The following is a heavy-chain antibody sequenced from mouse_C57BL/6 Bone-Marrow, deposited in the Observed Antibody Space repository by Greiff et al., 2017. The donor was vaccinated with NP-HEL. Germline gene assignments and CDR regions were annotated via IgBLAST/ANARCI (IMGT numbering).Heavy chain of an antibody. V-gene: IGHV3-6*01. Sequence: VQLKESGPGLVKPSQSLSLTCSVTGYSITSGYYWYWIRQFPGNKLEWMGYISYDGSNNYNPSLKNRISITRDTSKNQFFLKLNSVTTEDTATYYCARRGNYEGFAYWGQGTLVTVSA. J-gene: IGHJ3*01. D-gene: IGHD2-1*01. CDR2: ISYDGSN. CDR1: GYSITSGYY. CDR3: ARRGNYEGFAY.